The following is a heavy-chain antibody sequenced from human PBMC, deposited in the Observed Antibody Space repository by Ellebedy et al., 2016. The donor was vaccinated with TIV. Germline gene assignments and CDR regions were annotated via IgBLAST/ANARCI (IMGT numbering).Heavy chain of an antibody. CDR1: GDSISSFY. Sequence: SETLSLXXTVSGDSISSFYWSWIRQPPGKGLEWIGYISYSGSTNYNPSLKSRVTMSVDTSKNQFSLNLSSVTAADTAVYYCARDRDGYNPSYLDNWGQGTLVTVSS. V-gene: IGHV4-59*01. CDR2: ISYSGST. CDR3: ARDRDGYNPSYLDN. J-gene: IGHJ4*02. D-gene: IGHD5-24*01.